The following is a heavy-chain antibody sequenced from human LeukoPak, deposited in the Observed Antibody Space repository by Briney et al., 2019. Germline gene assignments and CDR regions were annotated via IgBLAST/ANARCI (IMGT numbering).Heavy chain of an antibody. D-gene: IGHD6-13*01. CDR1: GGSFSGYY. J-gene: IGHJ4*02. V-gene: IGHV4-34*01. CDR3: ARFTLPGIAAALTMFGHFDY. Sequence: PSETLPLTCAVYGGSFSGYYWSWIRQPPGKGLEWIGEINHSGSTNYNPSLKSRVTISVDTSKNQFSLKLSSVTAADTAVYYCARFTLPGIAAALTMFGHFDYWGQGTLVTVSS. CDR2: INHSGST.